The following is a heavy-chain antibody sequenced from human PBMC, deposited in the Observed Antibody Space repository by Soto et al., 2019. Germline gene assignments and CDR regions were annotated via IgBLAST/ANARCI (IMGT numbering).Heavy chain of an antibody. CDR2: IWYDGSNK. J-gene: IGHJ6*01. CDR1: GFTFSSYG. V-gene: IGHV3-33*01. CDR3: ARVTYHDFWSGYYSGEDRRQELDYYYYGMEV. D-gene: IGHD3-3*01. Sequence: GGSLRLSCAASGFTFSSYGMHWVRQAPGKGLEGVAVIWYDGSNKYYADSVKGRFTISRDNSKNTLYLQMNSLRAEDTAVYYCARVTYHDFWSGYYSGEDRRQELDYYYYGMEVWGQGTTVNVSS.